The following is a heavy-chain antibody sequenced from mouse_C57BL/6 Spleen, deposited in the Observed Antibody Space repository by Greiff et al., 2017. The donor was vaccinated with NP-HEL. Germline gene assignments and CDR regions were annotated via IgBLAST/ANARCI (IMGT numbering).Heavy chain of an antibody. Sequence: EVQLVESGPGMVKPSQSLSLTCTVTGYSITSGYDWHWIRHFPGNKLEWMGYISYSGSTNYNPSLKSRISITHDTSKNHFFLKLNSVTTEDTATYYCARDRDWVFDYWGQGTTLTVSS. D-gene: IGHD4-1*01. CDR2: ISYSGST. V-gene: IGHV3-1*01. CDR3: ARDRDWVFDY. CDR1: GYSITSGYD. J-gene: IGHJ2*01.